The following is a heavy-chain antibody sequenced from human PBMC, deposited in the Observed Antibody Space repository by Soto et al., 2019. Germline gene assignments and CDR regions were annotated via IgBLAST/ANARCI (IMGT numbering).Heavy chain of an antibody. J-gene: IGHJ4*02. CDR1: GGTFSSYA. CDR2: IIPIFGTA. D-gene: IGHD3-22*01. Sequence: SVKVSCKASGGTFSSYAISWVRQAPGQGLEWMGGIIPIFGTANYAQKFQGRVTITADESTSKAYMELSSLRSEDTAVYYCARGSAAVPYSSGYHRWTIHYRGQGTPATVSS. V-gene: IGHV1-69*13. CDR3: ARGSAAVPYSSGYHRWTIHY.